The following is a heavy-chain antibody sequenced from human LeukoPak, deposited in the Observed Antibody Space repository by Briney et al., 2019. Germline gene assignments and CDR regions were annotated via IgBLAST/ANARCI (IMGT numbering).Heavy chain of an antibody. V-gene: IGHV3-23*01. D-gene: IGHD6-13*01. CDR1: GFTFSSYA. Sequence: GGSLRLSCAASGFTFSSYAMSWVRQAPGRGLEWVSAISGSGSSTYYADSVKGRFTISRDNSKNTLYLQMNSLRAEDTAVYYCAKDAHRVGSSSWYWGFDPWGQGTLVTVSS. J-gene: IGHJ5*02. CDR3: AKDAHRVGSSSWYWGFDP. CDR2: ISGSGSST.